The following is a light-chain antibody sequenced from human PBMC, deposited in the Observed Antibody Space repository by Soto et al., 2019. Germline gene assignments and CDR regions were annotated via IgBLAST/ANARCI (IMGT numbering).Light chain of an antibody. CDR2: RAS. CDR1: QNIYYN. J-gene: IGKJ1*01. V-gene: IGKV3-15*01. CDR3: LQYHNLWA. Sequence: IVMTPSPSTLSVHPGESATLSCRASQNIYYNVAWYQHRPGQAPRLLIYRASTRATGVPARFSGSGSGTEFTLTISSLQSEDFTVYSCLQYHNLWAFGQGTKVDIK.